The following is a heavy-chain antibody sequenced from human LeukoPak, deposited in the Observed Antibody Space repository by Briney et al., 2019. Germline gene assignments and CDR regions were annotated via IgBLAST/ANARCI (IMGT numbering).Heavy chain of an antibody. D-gene: IGHD2-21*01. V-gene: IGHV1-2*02. Sequence: ASVTVSFTSSGYTFTVYYMHWVRQAPGQGLEWRGWINPNSGGTNYAQKFQGRGTMTSDTSISTAYMELSRLISDDTAVYYCARGGGEAATYWGQGTLVTVSS. J-gene: IGHJ4*02. CDR3: ARGGGEAATY. CDR1: GYTFTVYY. CDR2: INPNSGGT.